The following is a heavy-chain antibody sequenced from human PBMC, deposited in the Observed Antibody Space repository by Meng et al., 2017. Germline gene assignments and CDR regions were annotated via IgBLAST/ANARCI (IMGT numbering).Heavy chain of an antibody. CDR3: VRDEDISAAGYLFGDY. J-gene: IGHJ4*01. Sequence: QLVQSGAEVKKPGSSVKVSCKASGGTFSSYAISWVRQAPGQGLEWMGHIKPQSGDTLYAQKFQGRVSMTRDTSISTAYVELSGLTSDDTAIYYCVRDEDISAAGYLFGDYWGHGTLVTVSS. D-gene: IGHD6-13*01. CDR2: IKPQSGDT. V-gene: IGHV1-2*06. CDR1: GGTFSSYA.